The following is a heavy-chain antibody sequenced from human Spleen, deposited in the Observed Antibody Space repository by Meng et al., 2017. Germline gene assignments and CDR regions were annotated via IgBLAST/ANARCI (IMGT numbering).Heavy chain of an antibody. CDR1: GYNFPDYY. CDR3: ARDEDISAAGKLFGDY. Sequence: ASVKVSCPPSGYNFPDYYIHWVRRAPGQGLEWMGRINPKSGDTHYAQRFQGRVTMTGDTSISTAYMELSGLRSDDTAMYYCARDEDISAAGKLFGDYWGQGTLVTVSS. D-gene: IGHD6-13*01. CDR2: INPKSGDT. J-gene: IGHJ4*02. V-gene: IGHV1-2*06.